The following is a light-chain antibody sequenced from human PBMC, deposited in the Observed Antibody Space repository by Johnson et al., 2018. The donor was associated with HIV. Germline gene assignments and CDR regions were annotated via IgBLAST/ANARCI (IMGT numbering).Light chain of an antibody. J-gene: IGLJ1*01. CDR1: ISNIESYF. CDR2: EDN. CDR3: GTWDSSLSVF. V-gene: IGLV1-51*02. Sequence: QSVLTQPPSVSAAPGQRVNISCSGNISNIESYFVSWYEQLPGAAPTLLIYEDNKRPSGIPDRFSGSKSGTSATLGLTGLQTGDEADYYCGTWDSSLSVFFGNGTTVTVL.